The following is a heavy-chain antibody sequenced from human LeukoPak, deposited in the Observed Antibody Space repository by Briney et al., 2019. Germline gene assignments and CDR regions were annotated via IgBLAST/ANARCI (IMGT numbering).Heavy chain of an antibody. CDR1: GYTFTSYA. Sequence: ASVKVSCKASGYTFTSYAMNWVRQAPGQGLEWMGWINTNTGSPTYAQGFTGRFVFSLDTSVSTAYLQISSLKAEDTAVYYCARELSGSRRPNFYYGMDVWGQGTTVTVSS. CDR2: INTNTGSP. D-gene: IGHD1-26*01. CDR3: ARELSGSRRPNFYYGMDV. V-gene: IGHV7-4-1*02. J-gene: IGHJ6*02.